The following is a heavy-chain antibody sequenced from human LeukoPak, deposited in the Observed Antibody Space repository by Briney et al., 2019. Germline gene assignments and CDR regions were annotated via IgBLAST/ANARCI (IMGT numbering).Heavy chain of an antibody. V-gene: IGHV4-34*01. D-gene: IGHD4-23*01. CDR3: ARWGVVTQRGVHYHYSMDV. Sequence: SETLSLTCGIYGGSFSDHSWNWIRQPPGKGLEWIGELHHSGTTEYNPSLKSRVTISADRSKNQFSLNLTSVTAADTAVYYCARWGVVTQRGVHYHYSMDVWDNGTTVTVSS. J-gene: IGHJ6*03. CDR1: GGSFSDHS. CDR2: LHHSGTT.